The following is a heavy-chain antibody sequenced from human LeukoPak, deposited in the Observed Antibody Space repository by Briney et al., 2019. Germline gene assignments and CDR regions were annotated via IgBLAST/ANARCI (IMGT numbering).Heavy chain of an antibody. CDR2: ISSSSSYI. Sequence: PGGSLRLSCAASGFTFSSYSMNWVRQAPGKGLEWVSSISSSSSYIYYADSVKGRFTISRDNAKNSLYLQMNSLRAEDTAVYYCASFYYYDSSGYYPVDYWGQGTLVTVSS. V-gene: IGHV3-21*01. D-gene: IGHD3-22*01. CDR1: GFTFSSYS. CDR3: ASFYYYDSSGYYPVDY. J-gene: IGHJ4*02.